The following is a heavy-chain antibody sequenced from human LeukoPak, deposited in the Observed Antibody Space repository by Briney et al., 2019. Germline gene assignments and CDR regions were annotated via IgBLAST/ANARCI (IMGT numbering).Heavy chain of an antibody. J-gene: IGHJ4*02. CDR2: VNAGNGNT. Sequence: ASVKVSCKASGYTFTSYAMHWVRQAPGQRLEWMGWVNAGNGNTKYSQKFQGRVTITRDTSASTAYMELSSLRSEDTAVYYCARGILTGYYVLWGQGTLVTVSS. CDR1: GYTFTSYA. CDR3: ARGILTGYYVL. D-gene: IGHD3-9*01. V-gene: IGHV1-3*01.